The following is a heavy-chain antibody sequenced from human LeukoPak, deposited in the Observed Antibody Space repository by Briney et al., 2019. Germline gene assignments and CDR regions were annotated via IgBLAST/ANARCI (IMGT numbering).Heavy chain of an antibody. D-gene: IGHD3-22*01. V-gene: IGHV1-69*13. CDR1: GGTFISYA. CDR2: IIPIFGTA. CDR3: ARDAAYYYDSSGYYYMLDY. J-gene: IGHJ4*02. Sequence: GASVKVSCKASGGTFISYAISWVRQAPGQGLEWMGGIIPIFGTANYAQKFQGRVTITADESTSTAYMELSSLRSEDTAVYYCARDAAYYYDSSGYYYMLDYWGQGTLVTVSS.